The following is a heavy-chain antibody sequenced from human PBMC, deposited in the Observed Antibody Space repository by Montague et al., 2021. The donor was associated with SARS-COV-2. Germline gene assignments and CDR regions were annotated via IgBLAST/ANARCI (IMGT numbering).Heavy chain of an antibody. V-gene: IGHV4-59*01. J-gene: IGHJ3*02. Sequence: SETLSLTCTVSGGSMSGYYWSWIRQSPGKGLEWIGYINYSGSTNYNPSLKCRLTISVDTSKNHFSLNLSSVTAADTAVYYCARDVPGYQLPDIFHIWGQGTMVTVSS. CDR1: GGSMSGYY. CDR3: ARDVPGYQLPDIFHI. CDR2: INYSGST. D-gene: IGHD2-2*01.